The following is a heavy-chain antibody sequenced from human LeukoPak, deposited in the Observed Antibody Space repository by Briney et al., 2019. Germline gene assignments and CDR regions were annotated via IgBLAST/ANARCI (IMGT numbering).Heavy chain of an antibody. Sequence: SEILSLTCTVSGGSISSSSYYWGWIRQPPGKGLEWIGSIYYSGSTYYNPSLKSRVTISVDTSKNQFSLELSSVTAADTAVYYCARDWELTGVDYWGQGTLVTVSS. D-gene: IGHD1-26*01. CDR2: IYYSGST. CDR3: ARDWELTGVDY. J-gene: IGHJ4*02. CDR1: GGSISSSSYY. V-gene: IGHV4-39*07.